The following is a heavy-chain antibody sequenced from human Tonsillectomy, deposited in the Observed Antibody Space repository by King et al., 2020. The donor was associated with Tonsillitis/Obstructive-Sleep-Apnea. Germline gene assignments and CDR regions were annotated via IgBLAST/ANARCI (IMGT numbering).Heavy chain of an antibody. CDR3: ARVSSGSYGEWHYYYMDV. D-gene: IGHD1-26*01. J-gene: IGHJ6*03. V-gene: IGHV1-18*01. CDR1: CYTFTNYG. CDR2: ISAHNGNT. Sequence: QLVQSGAEVKKPGASLKVSCKASCYTFTNYGISWVRQAPGQGLEWMGWISAHNGNTKHAQNLQGRGTMTTDTSTSTAYMEPRSLRSDDTAVYYCARVSSGSYGEWHYYYMDVWGKGTTVTVSS.